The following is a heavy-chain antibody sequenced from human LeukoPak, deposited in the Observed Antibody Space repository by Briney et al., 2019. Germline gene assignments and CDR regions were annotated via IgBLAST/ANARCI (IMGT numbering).Heavy chain of an antibody. V-gene: IGHV4-39*01. Sequence: SETLSLTCTVSGPSISSSSYYWGWIRQPPGKGLEWIGSIYYSGSTYYNPSLKSRVTISVDTSKNQFSLKLSSVTAADTAVYYCARSSADIAVAPFDYWGQGTLVTVSS. D-gene: IGHD6-19*01. CDR2: IYYSGST. CDR3: ARSSADIAVAPFDY. CDR1: GPSISSSSYY. J-gene: IGHJ4*02.